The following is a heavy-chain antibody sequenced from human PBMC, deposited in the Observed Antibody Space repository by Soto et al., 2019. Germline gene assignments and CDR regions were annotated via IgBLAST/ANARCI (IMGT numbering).Heavy chain of an antibody. CDR3: ASHHSGWYLGY. V-gene: IGHV3-48*01. Sequence: EVQLVESGGGLVQPGGSLRLSCAASGFTFSSYSMNWVRQAPGKGLEWVSYISSSTATIYYADSVKGRFTISRDNAKNSLYLQVNSLSAEDPAVYYCASHHSGWYLGYSGQGPLLTVSS. J-gene: IGHJ4*02. CDR1: GFTFSSYS. D-gene: IGHD6-19*01. CDR2: ISSSTATI.